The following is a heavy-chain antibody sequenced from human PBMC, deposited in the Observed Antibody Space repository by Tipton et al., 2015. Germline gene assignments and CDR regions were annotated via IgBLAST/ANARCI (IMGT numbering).Heavy chain of an antibody. Sequence: SLRLSCAASQFTFSICAMNWVRQGPGGKGLEWVSAISGSGGTTYYADSVKGRFTISRDNSKNTLYLQMNSLRAEDTAVYYCAKGPGYYSYYGVDVWGQGTTVTVSS. CDR2: ISGSGGTT. V-gene: IGHV3-23*01. CDR1: QFTFSICA. J-gene: IGHJ6*02. CDR3: AKGPGYYSYYGVDV.